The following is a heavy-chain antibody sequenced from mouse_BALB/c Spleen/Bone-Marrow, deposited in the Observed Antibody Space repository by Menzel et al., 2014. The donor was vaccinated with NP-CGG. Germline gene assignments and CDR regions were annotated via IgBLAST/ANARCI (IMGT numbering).Heavy chain of an antibody. CDR1: GYNFTSYW. D-gene: IGHD4-1*01. CDR3: ARSGFDY. Sequence: QVQLQQPGAELVKPGTSVKLSCKASGYNFTSYWINWVKLRPGQGLEWIGEIHPNSGNTNYNEKFKGKATLTVDTSSSTAYVDLSSLTSEDSAVYYCARSGFDYWGQGTTLTVSS. CDR2: IHPNSGNT. J-gene: IGHJ2*01. V-gene: IGHV1S14*01.